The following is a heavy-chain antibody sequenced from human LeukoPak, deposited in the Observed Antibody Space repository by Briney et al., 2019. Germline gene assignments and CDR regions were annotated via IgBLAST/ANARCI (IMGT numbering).Heavy chain of an antibody. J-gene: IGHJ4*02. CDR2: ISSSSSTI. CDR3: ARQPGVNPYYFDY. CDR1: GFTFSSYS. V-gene: IGHV3-48*01. D-gene: IGHD7-27*01. Sequence: GGSPRLSCAASGFTFSSYSMNWVRQAPGKGLEWVSYISSSSSTIYYADSVKGRFTFSRDNSKNTLYLQMNSLRPEDTAVYYCARQPGVNPYYFDYWGQGTLVIVSS.